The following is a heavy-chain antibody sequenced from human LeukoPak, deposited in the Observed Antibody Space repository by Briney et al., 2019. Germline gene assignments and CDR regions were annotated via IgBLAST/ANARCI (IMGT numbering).Heavy chain of an antibody. J-gene: IGHJ4*02. V-gene: IGHV3-23*01. Sequence: GGSLRLSCAASGFTFSDYAMSWVRQALGKGLKWVSVISGSGVSTYNADSVKGRFTISRDNSKNTLYLQMNSLRAEDTAVYYCAKSVESAVTTNPYFDYWGQGILVTVSS. D-gene: IGHD4-17*01. CDR1: GFTFSDYA. CDR2: ISGSGVST. CDR3: AKSVESAVTTNPYFDY.